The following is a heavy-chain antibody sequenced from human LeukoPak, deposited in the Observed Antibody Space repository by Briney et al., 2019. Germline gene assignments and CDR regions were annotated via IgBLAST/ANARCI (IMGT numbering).Heavy chain of an antibody. D-gene: IGHD6-13*01. CDR2: ISSSGSTI. CDR3: ARVAAAGTYYFDY. J-gene: IGHJ4*02. CDR1: GFTFRSYE. Sequence: GGSLRLSCAASGFTFRSYEMNWVRQAPGKGLDWVSYISSSGSTIYYADSVKGRFTISRDNAKNSLYLQMNSLRAEDTAVYYCARVAAAGTYYFDYWGQGTLVTVSS. V-gene: IGHV3-48*03.